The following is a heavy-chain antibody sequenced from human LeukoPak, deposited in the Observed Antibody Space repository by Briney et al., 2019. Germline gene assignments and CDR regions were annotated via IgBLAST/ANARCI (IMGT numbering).Heavy chain of an antibody. CDR1: GYTFTSYY. D-gene: IGHD6-6*01. CDR3: ARGGIAARRNFYYYYYMDV. V-gene: IGHV1-46*01. Sequence: ASVKVSCKASGYTFTSYYMHWVRQAPGQGLEWTGIINPSGGSTSYAQKFQGRVTMTRDTSTSTVYMELSSLRSEDTAVYYCARGGIAARRNFYYYYYMDVWGKGTTVTVSS. CDR2: INPSGGST. J-gene: IGHJ6*03.